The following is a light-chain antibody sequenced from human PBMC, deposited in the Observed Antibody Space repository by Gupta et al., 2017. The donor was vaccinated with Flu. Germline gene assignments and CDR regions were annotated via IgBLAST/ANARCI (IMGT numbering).Light chain of an antibody. J-gene: IGKJ3*01. CDR2: DAS. Sequence: EIVLTQSPATLSLSPGERATLSCRANQSVSIYLAWYQQKPGQPPRLLIYDASNRATGIPARFSGSGSGTDFTLTISSREPEDFAVYYCQQRSNWPPEITFGHGTKVDIK. CDR3: QQRSNWPPEIT. V-gene: IGKV3-11*01. CDR1: QSVSIY.